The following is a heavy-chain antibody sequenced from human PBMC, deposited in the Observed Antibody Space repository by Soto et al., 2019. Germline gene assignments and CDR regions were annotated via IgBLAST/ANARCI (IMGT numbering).Heavy chain of an antibody. J-gene: IGHJ4*02. Sequence: ASVKVSCKASGYTFTSYGISWVRQAPGQGLEWMGWISAYNGNTNYAQKLQGRVTMTRDTSTSTAYMELSSLSSEATAVYSCAADPRVGDILTDYYSFEYWCPGPRVTVAS. CDR3: AADPRVGDILTDYYSFEY. CDR1: GYTFTSYG. CDR2: ISAYNGNT. D-gene: IGHD3-9*01. V-gene: IGHV1-18*01.